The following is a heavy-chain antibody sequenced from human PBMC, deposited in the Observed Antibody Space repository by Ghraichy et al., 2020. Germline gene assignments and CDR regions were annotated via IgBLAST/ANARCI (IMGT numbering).Heavy chain of an antibody. CDR2: ISSSSSYI. J-gene: IGHJ4*02. CDR1: GFTFSSYS. CDR3: ARGVDYGDYRVDY. D-gene: IGHD4-17*01. V-gene: IGHV3-21*01. Sequence: GGSLRLSCAASGFTFSSYSMNWVRQAPGKGLEWVSSISSSSSYIYYADSVKGRFTISRDNAKNSLYLQMNSLRAEDTAVYYCARGVDYGDYRVDYWGQGPLVTVSS.